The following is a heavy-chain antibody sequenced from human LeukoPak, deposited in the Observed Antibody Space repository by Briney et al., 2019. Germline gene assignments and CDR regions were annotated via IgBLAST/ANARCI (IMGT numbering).Heavy chain of an antibody. CDR1: GFTFSSYE. CDR2: ISSSSSYI. V-gene: IGHV3-21*01. J-gene: IGHJ4*02. D-gene: IGHD2-15*01. Sequence: PGGSLRLSCAASGFTFSSYEMNWVRQAPGKGLEWVSSISSSSSYIYYADSVKGRFTISRDNAKNSLYLQMNSLRAEDTAVYYCARNDCSGGSCYADFDYWGQGTLVTVSS. CDR3: ARNDCSGGSCYADFDY.